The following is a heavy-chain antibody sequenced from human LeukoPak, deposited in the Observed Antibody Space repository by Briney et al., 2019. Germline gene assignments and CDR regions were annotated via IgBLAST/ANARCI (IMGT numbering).Heavy chain of an antibody. Sequence: SETLSLTCVVSGGSLISTDHHWGWVRQTPGKGLEWIGSMSHSGTTYYNPSLMSRVTMSVDTSKNYFSLQLSSVTAADTAVYFCASDWAPGQGRMFDHWGQGTLVTVSS. CDR2: MSHSGTT. CDR1: GGSLISTDHH. J-gene: IGHJ4*02. V-gene: IGHV4-39*07. D-gene: IGHD3-16*01. CDR3: ASDWAPGQGRMFDH.